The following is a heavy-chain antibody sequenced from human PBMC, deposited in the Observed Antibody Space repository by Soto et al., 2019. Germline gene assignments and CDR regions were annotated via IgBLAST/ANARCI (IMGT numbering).Heavy chain of an antibody. V-gene: IGHV4-59*01. CDR1: GGSISSYY. D-gene: IGHD3-16*01. CDR2: IYYSGST. Sequence: QVQLQESGPGLVKPSEILSLTCTVSGGSISSYYWSWIRQPPGKGLEWIGYIYYSGSTNYNPSLKSRVTISVDTSKNQFSLKLSSVTAADTAVYYCARSRGGYFDYWGQGTLVTVSS. CDR3: ARSRGGYFDY. J-gene: IGHJ4*02.